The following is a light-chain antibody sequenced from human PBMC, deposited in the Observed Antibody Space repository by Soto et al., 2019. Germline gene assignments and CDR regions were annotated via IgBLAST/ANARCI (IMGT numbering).Light chain of an antibody. CDR3: SSYTSSNTLVV. Sequence: QSALTQPASVSGSPGQSITISCTGTSSDVGGYDYVSWYQQHPGKAPKLMVYEVTKRPSGVSTRFSGSKSGNTASLTISWLQSEDESDYFCSSYTSSNTLVVFGGGTKLTVL. J-gene: IGLJ2*01. V-gene: IGLV2-14*01. CDR2: EVT. CDR1: SSDVGGYDY.